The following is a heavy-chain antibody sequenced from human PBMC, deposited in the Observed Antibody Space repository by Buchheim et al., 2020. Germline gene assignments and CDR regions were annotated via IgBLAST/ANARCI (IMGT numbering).Heavy chain of an antibody. V-gene: IGHV3-30*18. CDR3: AKDAGLSIAAAGAFDY. CDR1: GFTFSSYG. J-gene: IGHJ4*02. D-gene: IGHD6-13*01. Sequence: QVQLVESGGGVVQPGRSLRLSCAASGFTFSSYGMHWVRQAPGKGLEWVAVISYDGSNKYYADSVKGRFTISRDNSKNTLYLQMNSLGAEDTAVDYWAKDAGLSIAAAGAFDYWGQGTL. CDR2: ISYDGSNK.